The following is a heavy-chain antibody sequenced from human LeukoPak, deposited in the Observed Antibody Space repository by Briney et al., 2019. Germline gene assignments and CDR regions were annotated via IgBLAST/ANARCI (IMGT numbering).Heavy chain of an antibody. J-gene: IGHJ5*02. CDR3: ARVEYYDFWSGYYPYNWFDP. D-gene: IGHD3-3*01. V-gene: IGHV4-59*01. CDR1: GGSISSYY. Sequence: SETLSLTCAVYGGSISSYYWSWIRQPPGKGLEWIGYIYYSGSTNYNPSLKSRVTISVDTSKNQFSLKLSSVTAADTAVYYCARVEYYDFWSGYYPYNWFDPWGQGTLVTVSS. CDR2: IYYSGST.